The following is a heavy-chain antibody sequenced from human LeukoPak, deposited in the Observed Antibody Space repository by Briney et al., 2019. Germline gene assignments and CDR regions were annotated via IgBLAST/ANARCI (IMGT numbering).Heavy chain of an antibody. CDR1: GFAFGTYA. J-gene: IGHJ4*02. CDR3: ARDPYNTILYRLAH. Sequence: GGSLRLSCAGSGFAFGTYAMSWVRQAPGMGLEGVSSISADGQVTYYADSVEGRFTVSRDNSKSTLYLQLNSLRAEDTATYYCARDPYNTILYRLAHWGQGTLVTVSS. CDR2: ISADGQVT. D-gene: IGHD3-10*01. V-gene: IGHV3-23*01.